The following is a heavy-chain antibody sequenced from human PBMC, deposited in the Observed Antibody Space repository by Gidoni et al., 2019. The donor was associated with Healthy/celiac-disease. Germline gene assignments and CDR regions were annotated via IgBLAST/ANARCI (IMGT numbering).Heavy chain of an antibody. V-gene: IGHV4-30-4*01. Sequence: QVQLQASGPGLVKPSQTLSLTCTVSGGSISSGDYYWSWSRQPPGKGLEWIGYIYYSGSTYYNPSLKSRVTISVDTSKNQFSLKLSSVTAADTAVYYCARGTVTTLWWFDPWGQGTLVTVSS. CDR2: IYYSGST. J-gene: IGHJ5*02. CDR1: GGSISSGDYY. D-gene: IGHD4-17*01. CDR3: ARGTVTTLWWFDP.